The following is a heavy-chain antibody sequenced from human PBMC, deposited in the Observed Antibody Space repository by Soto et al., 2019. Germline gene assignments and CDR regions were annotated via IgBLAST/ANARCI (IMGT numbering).Heavy chain of an antibody. J-gene: IGHJ6*02. CDR3: ARQGYCSSTSCLNYGMDV. V-gene: IGHV5-10-1*01. D-gene: IGHD2-2*01. Sequence: GESLKISCKGSGYSFTSYWISWVRQMPGKGLEWMGRIDPSDSYTNYSPSFQGHVTISADKSISTAYLQWSSLKASDTAMYYCARQGYCSSTSCLNYGMDVWGQGTTVTVSS. CDR2: IDPSDSYT. CDR1: GYSFTSYW.